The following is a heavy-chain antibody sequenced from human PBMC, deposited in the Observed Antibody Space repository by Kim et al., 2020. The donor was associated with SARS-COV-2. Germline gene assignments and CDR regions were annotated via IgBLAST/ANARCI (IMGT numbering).Heavy chain of an antibody. Sequence: ADSGKGRFTISRDNSKNTLYLKMNSLRAEDTAVYYCAKLSSGGSRDAFDIWGQGTMVTVSS. CDR3: AKLSSGGSRDAFDI. J-gene: IGHJ3*02. D-gene: IGHD2-15*01. V-gene: IGHV3-30-3*02.